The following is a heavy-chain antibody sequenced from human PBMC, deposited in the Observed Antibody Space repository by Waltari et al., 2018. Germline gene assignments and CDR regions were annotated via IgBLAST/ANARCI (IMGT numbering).Heavy chain of an antibody. D-gene: IGHD3-10*01. J-gene: IGHJ5*02. Sequence: QLVESGGGLVKPGSSLRLSCAASGIRFSDYNMHWLRRAPGKGLECVSSNSSKSTYIYYADFVRGRFSISRDNAENSLFLQMNNRRGEDTAVYYCARDTIFYGSGSYDPWGQGTRVTVSS. CDR3: ARDTIFYGSGSYDP. CDR1: GIRFSDYN. CDR2: NSSKSTYI. V-gene: IGHV3-21*01.